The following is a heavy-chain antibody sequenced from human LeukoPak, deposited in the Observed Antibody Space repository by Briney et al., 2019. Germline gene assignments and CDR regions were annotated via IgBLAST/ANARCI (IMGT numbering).Heavy chain of an antibody. V-gene: IGHV1-2*02. D-gene: IGHD4-23*01. CDR3: AKNHLPTHDYGSINFDY. J-gene: IGHJ4*02. CDR1: GYTFTGYY. CDR2: INPNSGGT. Sequence: ASVKVSCKASGYTFTGYYMHWVRQAPGQGLEWMGWINPNSGGTNYAQKFQGRVTMTRDTSISTAYMELSRLRSDDTAVYYCAKNHLPTHDYGSINFDYWGQGTLVTVSS.